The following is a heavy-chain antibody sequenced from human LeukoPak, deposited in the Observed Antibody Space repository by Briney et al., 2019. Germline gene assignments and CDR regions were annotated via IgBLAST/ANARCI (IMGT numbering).Heavy chain of an antibody. CDR2: IYYSGST. Sequence: SQILSLTCTVSGGSISSGDYYWSWIRQPPGKGLEWIGYIYYSGSTYYNPSLKSRVTISVDTSKNQFSLKLSSVTAADTAVYYCARLGYCSSTSCYTLQGWFDPWGQGALVTVSS. CDR1: GGSISSGDYY. CDR3: ARLGYCSSTSCYTLQGWFDP. D-gene: IGHD2-2*02. J-gene: IGHJ5*02. V-gene: IGHV4-30-4*01.